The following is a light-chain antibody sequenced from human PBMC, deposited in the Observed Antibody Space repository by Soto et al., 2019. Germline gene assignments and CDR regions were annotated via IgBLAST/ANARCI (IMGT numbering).Light chain of an antibody. CDR3: HQYGSAPWT. J-gene: IGKJ1*01. Sequence: EIVLIQSPATLSLSPGERATLSCRASQSVSNNYLAWYQQKPGQAPRLLIYGASSRATGIPDRFSGSGSGTDFTLTISRLEPEDFAVYYCHQYGSAPWTFGQGTKVDIK. CDR2: GAS. V-gene: IGKV3-20*01. CDR1: QSVSNNY.